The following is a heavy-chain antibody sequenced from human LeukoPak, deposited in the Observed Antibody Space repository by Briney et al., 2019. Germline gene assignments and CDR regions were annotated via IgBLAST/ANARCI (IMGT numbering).Heavy chain of an antibody. CDR2: INTDGDNI. D-gene: IGHD6-25*01. V-gene: IGHV3-74*03. CDR1: GFSFSNYW. Sequence: GGSLRLSCVASGFSFSNYWMHWVRQPPGKGLVWVSRINTDGDNIQYADSVKGRFIISRDNAKNTLYLQMNSLRAEDTAVYYCARDRSQAAPLDYWGQGTLVTVSS. J-gene: IGHJ4*02. CDR3: ARDRSQAAPLDY.